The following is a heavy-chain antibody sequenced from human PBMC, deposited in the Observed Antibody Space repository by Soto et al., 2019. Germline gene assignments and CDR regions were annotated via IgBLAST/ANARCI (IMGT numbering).Heavy chain of an antibody. V-gene: IGHV1-69*08. CDR1: GGTFSSYT. Sequence: QVQLVQSGAEVKKPGSSVKVSCKASGGTFSSYTISWVRQAPGQGLEWMGRIIPILGIANYAQKFQGRVTITADKSTSTAYMELNSLRSEDTAVYYCAREGTGTPLALNYYYYGMDVWGQGTTVTVSS. J-gene: IGHJ6*02. D-gene: IGHD3-10*01. CDR3: AREGTGTPLALNYYYYGMDV. CDR2: IIPILGIA.